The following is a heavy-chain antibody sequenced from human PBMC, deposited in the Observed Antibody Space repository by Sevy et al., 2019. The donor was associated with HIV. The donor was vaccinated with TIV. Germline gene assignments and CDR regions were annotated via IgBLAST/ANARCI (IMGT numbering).Heavy chain of an antibody. CDR1: GLTFSTYG. V-gene: IGHV3-30*18. D-gene: IGHD5-18*01. CDR2: ISYDGNIQ. J-gene: IGHJ4*02. Sequence: GDSLRLSCAASGLTFSTYGMHWVRQAPGKGLEWVAVISYDGNIQYYADSVKGRFTVSRDNSKNTLYLQMNSLRAEDSAVYYCAKDQGGYNYAPGYWGQGTLVTVSS. CDR3: AKDQGGYNYAPGY.